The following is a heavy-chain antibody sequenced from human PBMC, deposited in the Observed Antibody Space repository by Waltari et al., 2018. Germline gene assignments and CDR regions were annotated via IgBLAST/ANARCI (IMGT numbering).Heavy chain of an antibody. CDR1: GFTFDNFW. Sequence: EVRLVASGGGSVQPGESLRLSCVVHGFTFDNFWMHWVRQVPGKGLMWVSRINPDGTDTTYADSVKGRFTMSRDNSRNTLYLEMTGLRVDDSAVYYCARGPFSYSSGTQSHWGRGALVTVSS. D-gene: IGHD1-7*01. J-gene: IGHJ4*02. V-gene: IGHV3-74*01. CDR2: INPDGTDT. CDR3: ARGPFSYSSGTQSH.